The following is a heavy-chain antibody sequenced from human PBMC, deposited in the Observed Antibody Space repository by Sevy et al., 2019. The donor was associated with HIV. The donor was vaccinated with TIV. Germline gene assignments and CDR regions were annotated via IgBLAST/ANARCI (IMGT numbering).Heavy chain of an antibody. J-gene: IGHJ3*02. CDR3: ASSKGYCSGGSCAHYAFDI. V-gene: IGHV4-61*01. Sequence: SETLSLTCTVSGGCVSSGSYYWSWIRQPPGKGLEWIGYIYYSGSTNYDPSLKSRVTISVDTSKNQFSLKLSSVTAADTAVYYCASSKGYCSGGSCAHYAFDIWGQGSMVTVSS. CDR2: IYYSGST. CDR1: GGCVSSGSYY. D-gene: IGHD2-15*01.